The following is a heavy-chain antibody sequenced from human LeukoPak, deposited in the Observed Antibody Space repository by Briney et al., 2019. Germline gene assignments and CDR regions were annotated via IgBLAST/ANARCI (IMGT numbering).Heavy chain of an antibody. J-gene: IGHJ5*02. V-gene: IGHV4-4*07. CDR1: GGSISNYY. Sequence: SETLSLTCTVSGGSISNYYWSWIRQPAGKGLEWIGRIYTSGSTNYNPSLKSRVTMSVDTSKNQFSLKLSSVTAADTAVYYCARGVTYYDFWSGRTDPHNWFDPWGQGTLVTVSS. D-gene: IGHD3-3*01. CDR3: ARGVTYYDFWSGRTDPHNWFDP. CDR2: IYTSGST.